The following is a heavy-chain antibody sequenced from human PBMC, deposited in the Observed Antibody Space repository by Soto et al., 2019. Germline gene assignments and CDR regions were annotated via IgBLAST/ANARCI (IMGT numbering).Heavy chain of an antibody. J-gene: IGHJ4*02. Sequence: QVHLVQSGAEVKKPGASVKVSCKGSGYIFTTYGITWVRQAPGQGLEWMGWISAHNGNTNYAQKLQGRVTVTRDTSTSKAYMELRKLRSDDTTVYYCARGRNGDYWGQGALVTVSS. D-gene: IGHD1-1*01. V-gene: IGHV1-18*01. CDR2: ISAHNGNT. CDR1: GYIFTTYG. CDR3: ARGRNGDY.